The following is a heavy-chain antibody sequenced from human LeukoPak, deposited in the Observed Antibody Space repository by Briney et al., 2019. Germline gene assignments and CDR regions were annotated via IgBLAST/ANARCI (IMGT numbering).Heavy chain of an antibody. Sequence: ASVKVSCKVSGDSLTDLNIQWVRQAPGKGLECLGGFDPEQAKTIYAQNFQGRVTMTEDASTDTAYMELNSLKSEDTAVYYCAIQFCSSTTCPSNSRGGWGQGILVTVSS. D-gene: IGHD2-2*01. CDR1: GDSLTDLN. J-gene: IGHJ4*02. CDR3: AIQFCSSTTCPSNSRGG. V-gene: IGHV1-24*01. CDR2: FDPEQAKT.